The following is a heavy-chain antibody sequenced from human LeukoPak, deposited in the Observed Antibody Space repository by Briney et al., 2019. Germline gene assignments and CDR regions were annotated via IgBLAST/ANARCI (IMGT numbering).Heavy chain of an antibody. J-gene: IGHJ4*02. V-gene: IGHV4-31*03. D-gene: IGHD3-22*01. CDR2: IYYSGST. Sequence: SQTLSLTCTVSGGSISSGGYYWSWIRQHPGKGLEWIGYIYYSGSTYYNPYLKSRVTISVDTSKNQFSLKLSSVTAADTAVYYCARLQYYDSSGSKGYYFDYWGQGTLVTVSS. CDR3: ARLQYYDSSGSKGYYFDY. CDR1: GGSISSGGYY.